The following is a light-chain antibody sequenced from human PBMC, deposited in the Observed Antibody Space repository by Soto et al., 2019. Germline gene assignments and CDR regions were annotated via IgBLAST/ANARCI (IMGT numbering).Light chain of an antibody. CDR1: QTISSW. J-gene: IGKJ5*01. V-gene: IGKV1-5*03. Sequence: DIQMTQSPSTLSVSVGDRVTITFRASQTISSWLAWYQQKPGKAPKLLIYKASTLKSGVPSRFSGSGSGTEFTLTISSLQPEDFATYYCQQANSFPVTFGQGTRLEI. CDR2: KAS. CDR3: QQANSFPVT.